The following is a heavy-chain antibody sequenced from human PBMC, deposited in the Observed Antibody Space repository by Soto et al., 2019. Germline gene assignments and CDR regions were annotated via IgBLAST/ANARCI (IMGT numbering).Heavy chain of an antibody. D-gene: IGHD3-16*01. CDR1: GGTFGSFA. Sequence: QVQLVQSGAEMKKPGSSVKVSCKASGGTFGSFALTWVRQAPGQGLEWMGGIIPMFGTANYAEKFQGRVTITADESTSTGYMEMGSLGHEDTAVYYCASNPPMMTFGGVGGYFFDNWGQGTLVTVSS. CDR2: IIPMFGTA. J-gene: IGHJ4*02. V-gene: IGHV1-69*01. CDR3: ASNPPMMTFGGVGGYFFDN.